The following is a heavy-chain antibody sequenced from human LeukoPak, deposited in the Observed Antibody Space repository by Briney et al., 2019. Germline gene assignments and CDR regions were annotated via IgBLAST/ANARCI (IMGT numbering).Heavy chain of an antibody. D-gene: IGHD6-19*01. CDR1: GFTFSSYA. CDR3: AKDKSGYSGGWSFDY. CDR2: ISGRGDRT. J-gene: IGHJ4*02. Sequence: GGSLRLSCAASGFTFSSYAMTWVRQAPGKGLEWVSTISGRGDRTYYADSVKGRFTISRDNSKNTLYLQMNSLRADDTAVYYCAKDKSGYSGGWSFDYWGQGTLVTVSS. V-gene: IGHV3-23*01.